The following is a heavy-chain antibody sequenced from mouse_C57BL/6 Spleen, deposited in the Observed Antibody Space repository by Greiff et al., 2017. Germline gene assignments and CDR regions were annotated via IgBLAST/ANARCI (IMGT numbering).Heavy chain of an antibody. CDR1: GFTFSDYG. CDR2: ISSGSSTI. V-gene: IGHV5-17*01. D-gene: IGHD2-5*01. Sequence: EVKLVESGGGLVKPGGSLTLSCAASGFTFSDYGMHWVRQAPEKGLEWVAYISSGSSTIYYADTVKGRFTISRDNAKNTLFLQMTSLRSEDTAMYYCARPNSNYEKAMDYWGQGTSVTVSS. J-gene: IGHJ4*01. CDR3: ARPNSNYEKAMDY.